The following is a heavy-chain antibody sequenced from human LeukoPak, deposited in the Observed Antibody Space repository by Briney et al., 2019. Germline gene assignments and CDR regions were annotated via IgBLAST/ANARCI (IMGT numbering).Heavy chain of an antibody. CDR1: GFTFSSYW. Sequence: GSLRLSCAASGFTFSSYWMSWVRQAPGKGLEWIGSIYYSGSTYYNPSLKSRVTISVDTSKNQFSLKLSSVTAADTAVYYCARHSRIFGVIDYWGQGTLVTVSS. V-gene: IGHV4-39*01. CDR3: ARHSRIFGVIDY. CDR2: IYYSGST. J-gene: IGHJ4*02. D-gene: IGHD3-3*02.